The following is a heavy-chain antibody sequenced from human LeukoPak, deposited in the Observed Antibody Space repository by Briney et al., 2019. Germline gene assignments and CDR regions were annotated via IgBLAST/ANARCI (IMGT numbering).Heavy chain of an antibody. CDR1: GFTFSSYA. J-gene: IGHJ4*02. D-gene: IGHD3-22*01. V-gene: IGHV3-23*01. Sequence: GGSLRLSCAASGFTFSSYAMSWVRQAPGKGLEWVSAISSSGGSTYYADSVKGRFTISRDNSKNTLYLQMNSLRAEDTAVYYCAKESGSSGHYPGDLAYWGQGTLVTVSS. CDR2: ISSSGGST. CDR3: AKESGSSGHYPGDLAY.